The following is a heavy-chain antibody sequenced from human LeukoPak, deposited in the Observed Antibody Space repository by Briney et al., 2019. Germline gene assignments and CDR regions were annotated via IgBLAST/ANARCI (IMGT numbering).Heavy chain of an antibody. CDR3: ARDDSVAGTAYDY. V-gene: IGHV4-34*01. J-gene: IGHJ4*02. D-gene: IGHD6-19*01. CDR2: IHHSGST. Sequence: SETLSLTCAVYGGSFSGYYWSWIRQPPGKGLEWIGEIHHSGSTKYNPSLKSRVTISVDTSKSQLSLKLSSVTAADTAVYYCARDDSVAGTAYDYWGQGTLVTVSS. CDR1: GGSFSGYY.